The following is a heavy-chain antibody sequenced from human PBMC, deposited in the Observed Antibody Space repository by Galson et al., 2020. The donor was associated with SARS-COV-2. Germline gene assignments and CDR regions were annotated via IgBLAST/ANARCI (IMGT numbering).Heavy chain of an antibody. J-gene: IGHJ6*02. Sequence: GGSLRLSYAASGFTFSTYPMHWVRQAPGKGLEWVAVISYDGINKQYADSVKGRFTISRDNSKNTVHLQMSSLRPEDTAVYYCARDSSGEGYYYGMDVWGQGTTVTVSS. D-gene: IGHD7-27*01. CDR3: ARDSSGEGYYYGMDV. CDR2: ISYDGINK. CDR1: GFTFSTYP. V-gene: IGHV3-30-3*01.